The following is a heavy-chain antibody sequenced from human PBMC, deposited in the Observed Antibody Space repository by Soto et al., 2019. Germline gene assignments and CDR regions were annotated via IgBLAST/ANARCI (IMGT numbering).Heavy chain of an antibody. Sequence: SETLSLTCTVSGGSISSSSYYWGWIRKPPGKGLEWIGSIYYSGSTYYNPSLKSRVTISVDTSKNQFSLKLSSVTAADTAVYYCASSLRYFDWSVMDYWGQGTLVTVSS. J-gene: IGHJ4*02. D-gene: IGHD3-9*01. CDR2: IYYSGST. CDR3: ASSLRYFDWSVMDY. CDR1: GGSISSSSYY. V-gene: IGHV4-39*01.